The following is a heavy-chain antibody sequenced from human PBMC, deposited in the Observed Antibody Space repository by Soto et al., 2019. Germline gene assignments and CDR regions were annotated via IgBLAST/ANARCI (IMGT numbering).Heavy chain of an antibody. Sequence: QVQLVQSGAAVKKPGASVNVSCKASGYTFTSYAMHWVRQAPGQRLEWMGWINAANGNTIYSQKFQGRVTITRDTSASTAYIELSSLSSEDTAVYYCARGSCSGVSCYSFHFDYWGHGTLVTVSS. J-gene: IGHJ4*01. CDR3: ARGSCSGVSCYSFHFDY. V-gene: IGHV1-3*01. CDR1: GYTFTSYA. CDR2: INAANGNT. D-gene: IGHD2-15*01.